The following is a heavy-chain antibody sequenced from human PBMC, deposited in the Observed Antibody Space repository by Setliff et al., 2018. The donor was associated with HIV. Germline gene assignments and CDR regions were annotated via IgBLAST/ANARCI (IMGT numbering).Heavy chain of an antibody. Sequence: PGGSLRLSCAASGLLFTNAWMSWVRQAPGKGLEWVGRIKSKTDGGTTDYAAPVKGRFTISRDDSKNTVHLQMHSLKTEDTGVYYCTTGGYDGIIDSWGHGTLVTVS. J-gene: IGHJ5*01. D-gene: IGHD5-12*01. CDR1: GLLFTNAW. CDR2: IKSKTDGGTT. V-gene: IGHV3-15*01. CDR3: TTGGYDGIIDS.